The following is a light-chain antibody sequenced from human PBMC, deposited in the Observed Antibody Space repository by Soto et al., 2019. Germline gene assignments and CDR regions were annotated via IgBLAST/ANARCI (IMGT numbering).Light chain of an antibody. V-gene: IGLV2-8*01. CDR3: RSYAGIYKYV. CDR1: SSDVGGYNY. Sequence: QSVLTQPPSASGSPGQSVTISCTGTSSDVGGYNYVSWYQQHPGKAPKLMIYEVTKRPSGVPDRFSASKSDNTASLTVSGLQAEEEADYYSRSYAGIYKYVFGTGTKVTVL. CDR2: EVT. J-gene: IGLJ1*01.